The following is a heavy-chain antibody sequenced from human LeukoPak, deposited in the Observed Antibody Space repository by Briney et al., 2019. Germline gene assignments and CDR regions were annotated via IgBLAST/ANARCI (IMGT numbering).Heavy chain of an antibody. D-gene: IGHD2-2*01. J-gene: IGHJ6*03. Sequence: PGGSLRLSCAASGFTVSSNYMSWVRQAPGKGLAWVSVIYSGGSTYYADSVKGRFTISRDNSKNTLYLQMNSLRAEDTAVYYCARGVPAAMRYYYYYMDVWGKGTTVTVSS. CDR3: ARGVPAAMRYYYYYMDV. V-gene: IGHV3-53*01. CDR2: IYSGGST. CDR1: GFTVSSNY.